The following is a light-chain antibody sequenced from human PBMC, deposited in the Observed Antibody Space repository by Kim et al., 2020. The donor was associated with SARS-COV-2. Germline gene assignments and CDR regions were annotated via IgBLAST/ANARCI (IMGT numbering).Light chain of an antibody. Sequence: GQSASISCRSSQSLVHKNGNTYLSWIQLRPGQSPRRLIYKISDRDSGVPDRFSGSGSGTDFTLRISRVEAEDVGVYYCMQSVYPFTSGQGTKLEI. CDR2: KIS. CDR3: MQSVYPFT. V-gene: IGKV2-30*02. J-gene: IGKJ2*01. CDR1: QSLVHKNGNTY.